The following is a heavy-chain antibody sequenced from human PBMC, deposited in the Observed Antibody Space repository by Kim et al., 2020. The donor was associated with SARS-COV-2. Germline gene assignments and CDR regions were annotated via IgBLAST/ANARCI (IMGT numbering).Heavy chain of an antibody. D-gene: IGHD4-17*01. J-gene: IGHJ6*01. Sequence: GGSLRLSCAASGFTFSDYNMNWVRQAPGKGLEWVSSISSSSSYIYYADSLKGRFAISRDDAKNSLFLQMDSLRAEDTAVYYCARDGTTLTRRPGAIYYY. CDR1: GFTFSDYN. CDR3: ARDGTTLTRRPGAIYYY. V-gene: IGHV3-21*06. CDR2: ISSSSSYI.